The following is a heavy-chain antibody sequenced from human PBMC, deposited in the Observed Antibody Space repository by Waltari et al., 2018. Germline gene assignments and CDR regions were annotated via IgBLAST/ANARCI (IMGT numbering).Heavy chain of an antibody. V-gene: IGHV4-38-2*01. Sequence: QVQLQESGPGLVKPSETPSLTCDVSGYSIRSGYYRGWLRQHPGKGLEWTGSIYRSGCTYYNPSLRSRVTISVDKSKNQFSLKLSSVTAADTAVYHCARVDDPYSFGSGWFEPWGQGTLVTVSS. CDR1: GYSIRSGYY. CDR2: IYRSGCT. J-gene: IGHJ5*02. CDR3: ARVDDPYSFGSGWFEP. D-gene: IGHD5-18*01.